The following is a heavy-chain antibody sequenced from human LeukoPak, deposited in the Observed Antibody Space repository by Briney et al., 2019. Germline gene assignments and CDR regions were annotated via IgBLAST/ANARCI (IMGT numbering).Heavy chain of an antibody. J-gene: IGHJ4*02. D-gene: IGHD3-10*01. CDR3: AKDRGSGVRGVDYFDY. CDR1: GFTFSSYS. V-gene: IGHV3-21*01. Sequence: GGSLRLSCAASGFTFSSYSMNWVRQAPGKGLEWVSSISSSSSYIYYADSVKGRFTISRDNAKNSLYLQMNSLRAEDTAVYYCAKDRGSGVRGVDYFDYWGQGTLVTVSS. CDR2: ISSSSSYI.